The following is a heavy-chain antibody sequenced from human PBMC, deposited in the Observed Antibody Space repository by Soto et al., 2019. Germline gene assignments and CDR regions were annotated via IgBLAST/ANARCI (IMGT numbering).Heavy chain of an antibody. V-gene: IGHV1-69*13. CDR3: ASRYKRDYYYGMDV. D-gene: IGHD1-20*01. J-gene: IGHJ6*02. Sequence: GASVKVSCKASGGTFSTYTITWVRQAPGQGLEWMGGIIPIFGTANYAQKFQGRVTITADESTSTAYMELSSLRSEDTAVYYCASRYKRDYYYGMDVWGQGTTVTVSS. CDR2: IIPIFGTA. CDR1: GGTFSTYT.